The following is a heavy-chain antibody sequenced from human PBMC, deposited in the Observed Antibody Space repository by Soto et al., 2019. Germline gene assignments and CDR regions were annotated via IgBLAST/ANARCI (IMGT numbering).Heavy chain of an antibody. CDR3: ARGECSSNYCFTRWALDI. J-gene: IGHJ3*02. D-gene: IGHD2-2*01. V-gene: IGHV4-34*01. CDR1: GGSFSGYY. CDR2: IHHSGRT. Sequence: SETLSLTCCVYGGSFSGYYWTWIRQTPGKGLEWIGEIHHSGRTNYNPSLKSRVSISADTSKTQFSLNLTSVTAADTAVYYCARGECSSNYCFTRWALDIWGQGTVVTVSS.